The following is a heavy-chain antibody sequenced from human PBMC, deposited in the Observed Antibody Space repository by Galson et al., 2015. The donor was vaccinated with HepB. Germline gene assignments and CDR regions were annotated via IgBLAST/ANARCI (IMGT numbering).Heavy chain of an antibody. Sequence: SVKVSCKASGYTFTSYAMNWVRQAPGQGLEWMGWINTNTGNPTYAQGFTGRFVFSLDTSVSTAYLQICSLKAEDTAVYYCARGRPLGIAAADPKKPNNWFDPWGQGTLVTVSS. CDR3: ARGRPLGIAAADPKKPNNWFDP. V-gene: IGHV7-4-1*01. J-gene: IGHJ5*02. D-gene: IGHD6-13*01. CDR1: GYTFTSYA. CDR2: INTNTGNP.